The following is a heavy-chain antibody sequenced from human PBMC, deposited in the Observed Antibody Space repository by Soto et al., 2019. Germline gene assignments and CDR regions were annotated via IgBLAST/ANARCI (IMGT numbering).Heavy chain of an antibody. V-gene: IGHV4-59*13. D-gene: IGHD1-1*01. J-gene: IGHJ4*02. CDR1: YDSIANYY. Sequence: QVQLQVSGPGLVKPSGTLSLTCTVSYDSIANYYWGWIRQPPGKGLEYIGYIFYNGETNYTPSLESRVSISVEMSENRFSLKMNSVTAADTALYYCARHYPIGNNWDYFDHWGQGILVTVSS. CDR2: IFYNGET. CDR3: ARHYPIGNNWDYFDH.